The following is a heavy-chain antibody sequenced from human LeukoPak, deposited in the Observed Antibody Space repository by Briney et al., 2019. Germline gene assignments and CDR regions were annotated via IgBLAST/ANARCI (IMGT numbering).Heavy chain of an antibody. Sequence: GGSLRLSCAASGFTLSRYWMHWVRQAPGKGLVWVSRINSDGSSTNYADSVKGRFTISRDNAKNTLYLQMNSLRAEDTAVYYCARGIGVSGELSSVFYYYMDVWGKGTTVTVSS. D-gene: IGHD3-10*02. CDR2: INSDGSST. CDR3: ARGIGVSGELSSVFYYYMDV. J-gene: IGHJ6*03. CDR1: GFTLSRYW. V-gene: IGHV3-74*01.